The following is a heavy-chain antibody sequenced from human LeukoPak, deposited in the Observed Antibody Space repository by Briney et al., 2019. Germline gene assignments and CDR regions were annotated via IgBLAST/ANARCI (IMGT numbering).Heavy chain of an antibody. CDR3: ARLRLAVSGTPWDWFDP. CDR2: IYYSGRT. V-gene: IGHV4-59*08. Sequence: SETLSLTCTVSGHSISSDFWTWIRQPPGKGLEWIGYIYYSGRTNYNPSLKSRVTISVDTSRNQFSLKLSSVTAADTAVYYCARLRLAVSGTPWDWFDPWGQGTLVTVSS. J-gene: IGHJ5*02. CDR1: GHSISSDF. D-gene: IGHD6-19*01.